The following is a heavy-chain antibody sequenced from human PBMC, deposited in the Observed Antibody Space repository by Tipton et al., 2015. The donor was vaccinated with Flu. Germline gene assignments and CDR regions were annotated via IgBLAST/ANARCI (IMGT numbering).Heavy chain of an antibody. V-gene: IGHV1-69*05. J-gene: IGHJ3*02. CDR3: ARIRIIPDAFDI. D-gene: IGHD3-10*01. Sequence: GPEVKKPGSSVKVSCKASGGTFSSYALNWVRQAPGQGLEWMGGISPMFGTANYAQKFQGRVTMTTDTSTSTAYMELRSLRSDDTAVYYCARIRIIPDAFDIWGQGTMVTVSS. CDR1: GGTFSSYA. CDR2: ISPMFGTA.